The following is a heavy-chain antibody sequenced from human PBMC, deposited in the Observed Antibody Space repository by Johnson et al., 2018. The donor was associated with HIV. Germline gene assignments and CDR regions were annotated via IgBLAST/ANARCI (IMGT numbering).Heavy chain of an antibody. CDR1: GFTFSNAW. CDR2: IKSKTDGGTT. V-gene: IGHV3-15*01. CDR3: ATDILFATARSDHDAFDT. D-gene: IGHD3-3*02. J-gene: IGHJ3*02. Sequence: VQLVESGGGLVKPGGSLRLSCAASGFTFSNAWMSWVHQAPGKGLEWVGRIKSKTDGGTTDYAAPVKGRFTISRDDSKNTLYLQMNSLRAEDTGVYYCATDILFATARSDHDAFDTWGQGTMVTVSS.